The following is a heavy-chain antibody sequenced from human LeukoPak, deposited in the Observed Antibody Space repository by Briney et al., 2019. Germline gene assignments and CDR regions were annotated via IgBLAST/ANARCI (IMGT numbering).Heavy chain of an antibody. CDR1: GYTFTGYY. J-gene: IGHJ6*02. CDR2: IIPNSGGT. Sequence: GGSVKVSCKASGYTFTGYYMHWVRQAPGQGLEWMGWIIPNSGGTNYAQKFQGRVTMTRDTSISTAYMELSRLRFDDTAVYYCHYYYYGMDVWGQGTTVTVS. V-gene: IGHV1-2*02. CDR3: HYYYYGMDV.